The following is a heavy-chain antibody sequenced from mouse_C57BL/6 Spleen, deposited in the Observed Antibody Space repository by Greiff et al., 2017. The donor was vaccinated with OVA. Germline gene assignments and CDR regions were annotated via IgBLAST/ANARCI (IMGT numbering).Heavy chain of an antibody. Sequence: EVQLVESGGGLVQPGGSLKLSCAASGFTFSDYYMYWVRQTPEKRLEWVAYISNGGGSTYYPDTVKGRFTISRDNAKNTLYLQMSRLKSEDTAMYFCARQGLGGYYFDYWGQGTTLTVSS. CDR1: GFTFSDYY. J-gene: IGHJ2*01. CDR2: ISNGGGST. CDR3: ARQGLGGYYFDY. V-gene: IGHV5-12*01. D-gene: IGHD4-1*01.